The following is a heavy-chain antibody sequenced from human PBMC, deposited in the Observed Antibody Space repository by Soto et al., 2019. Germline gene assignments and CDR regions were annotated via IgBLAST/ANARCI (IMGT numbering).Heavy chain of an antibody. J-gene: IGHJ4*02. CDR2: VSIGGST. V-gene: IGHV3-23*01. CDR1: GFTFSSYA. D-gene: IGHD2-15*01. CDR3: AKRRGAGVHFDY. Sequence: DVQLLESGGGLVQPEGSLRLSCAASGFTFSSYAMGWVRQGPGKGLEWVAVVSIGGSTHYADSVRGRFTISRDNSKNTLSLQMNSLTAEYTAVYFCAKRRGAGVHFDYWGQGALVTVSS.